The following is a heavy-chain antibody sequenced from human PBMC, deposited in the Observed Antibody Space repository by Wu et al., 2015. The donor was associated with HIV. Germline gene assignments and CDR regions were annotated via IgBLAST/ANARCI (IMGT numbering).Heavy chain of an antibody. D-gene: IGHD4-17*01. Sequence: QVQLVQSGPEVRKPGASVKVSCKASGYSFTTYGMSWVRQAPGQGLEWMGWISAFNGNTNSAQRLQGRVTLSTDTSATIAYMELRSLRPDDTAIYYCARGYYADYEGDAFDFWGQGDTGHRLF. V-gene: IGHV1-18*01. CDR3: ARGYYADYEGDAFDF. CDR1: GYSFTTYG. CDR2: ISAFNGNT. J-gene: IGHJ3*01.